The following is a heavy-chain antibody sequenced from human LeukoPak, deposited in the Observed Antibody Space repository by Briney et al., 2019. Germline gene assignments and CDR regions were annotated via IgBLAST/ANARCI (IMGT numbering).Heavy chain of an antibody. CDR1: GGSFSSYY. CDR3: ARGQVGSYVYYYYYGMDV. V-gene: IGHV4-34*01. CDR2: INHSGST. D-gene: IGHD1-26*01. Sequence: PSETLSLTCAVYGGSFSSYYWSWIRQPPGKGLEWIGEINHSGSTDYNPSLKGRVTISVDTSKNQFSLKLSSVTAADTAVYYCARGQVGSYVYYYYYGMDVWGQGTTVTVSS. J-gene: IGHJ6*02.